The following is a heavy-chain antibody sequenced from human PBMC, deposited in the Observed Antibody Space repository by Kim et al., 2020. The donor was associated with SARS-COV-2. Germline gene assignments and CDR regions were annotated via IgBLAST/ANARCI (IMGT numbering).Heavy chain of an antibody. Sequence: GSLRLSCAASGFTVSSNYMSWVRQAPGKGLEWVSVIYSGGSTYYADSVKGRFTIPRDNSKNTLYLQMNSLRAEDTAVYYCARNGPDYYDSSGYYFDYWGQGTLVTVSS. D-gene: IGHD3-22*01. J-gene: IGHJ4*02. CDR1: GFTVSSNY. V-gene: IGHV3-66*01. CDR3: ARNGPDYYDSSGYYFDY. CDR2: IYSGGST.